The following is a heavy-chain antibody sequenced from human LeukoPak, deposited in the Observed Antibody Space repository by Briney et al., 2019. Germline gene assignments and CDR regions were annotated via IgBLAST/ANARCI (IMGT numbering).Heavy chain of an antibody. CDR2: ISSSSSYI. Sequence: SGGSLRLSCAASGFTFSSYSMNWVRQAPGKGLEWVSSISSSSSYIYYADSVKGRFAISRDNAKNSLYQQMNSLRAEDTAVYYCAGGRDVYRYWGQGTLVTVSS. CDR3: AGGRDVYRY. D-gene: IGHD5-24*01. J-gene: IGHJ4*02. CDR1: GFTFSSYS. V-gene: IGHV3-21*01.